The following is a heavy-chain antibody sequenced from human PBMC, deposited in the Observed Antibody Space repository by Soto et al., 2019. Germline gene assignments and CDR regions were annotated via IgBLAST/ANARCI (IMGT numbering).Heavy chain of an antibody. D-gene: IGHD6-19*01. CDR1: GGTFRTYA. J-gene: IGHJ6*02. Sequence: QVQLLQSGAEVKKPGSSVRVSCEASGGTFRTYAISWVRQAPGQGLEWMGEIIPIFGTVNYAQKFQGRVMNSADESTTSAYKDLKSLRSEDTAVYYCAKGAVAGTPTSYYYFGMEVWGQWTMVTGSS. CDR3: AKGAVAGTPTSYYYFGMEV. V-gene: IGHV1-69*12. CDR2: IIPIFGTV.